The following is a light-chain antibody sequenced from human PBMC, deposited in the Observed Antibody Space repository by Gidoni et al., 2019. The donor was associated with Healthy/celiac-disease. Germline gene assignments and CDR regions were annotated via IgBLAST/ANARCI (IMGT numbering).Light chain of an antibody. CDR3: CSYAGSNTWV. CDR1: SGDVGNYNL. J-gene: IGLJ3*02. V-gene: IGLV2-23*01. CDR2: EGS. Sequence: QSALTQPASVSGSPGQSITISCTGTSGDVGNYNLVSWYQHHPGRAPKVMIYEGSERPSGVSNRFSGSKSGNTASLTISGLQAEDEADYYCCSYAGSNTWVFGGGTKLTVL.